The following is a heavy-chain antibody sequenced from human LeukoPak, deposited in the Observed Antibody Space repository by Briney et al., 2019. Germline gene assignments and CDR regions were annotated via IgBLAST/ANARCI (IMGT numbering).Heavy chain of an antibody. Sequence: GGSLRLSCAASGFTFSSYAMSWVRQAPGEGLEWVSAINGRGDSTFYADSVKGQFTISRDNSKSTVYLQMNSLRADDTAVYYCAKERQTGDYFTSDFWGQGTLVTVSS. CDR3: AKERQTGDYFTSDF. V-gene: IGHV3-23*01. D-gene: IGHD4-17*01. J-gene: IGHJ4*02. CDR2: INGRGDST. CDR1: GFTFSSYA.